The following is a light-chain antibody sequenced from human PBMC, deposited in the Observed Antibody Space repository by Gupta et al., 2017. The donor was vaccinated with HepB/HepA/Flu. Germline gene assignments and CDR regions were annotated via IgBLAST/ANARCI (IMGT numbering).Light chain of an antibody. CDR3: QHRFNWPYT. Sequence: EIVLTQSPATLSLSPGERATLSCRASQSVSRYLAWYRQTPGQAPRLLISDTSNRATGIPARFSGSGSGTEFTLTISSLEPEDFAVYYCQHRFNWPYTFGQGTKLEIK. CDR2: DTS. CDR1: QSVSRY. J-gene: IGKJ2*01. V-gene: IGKV3-11*01.